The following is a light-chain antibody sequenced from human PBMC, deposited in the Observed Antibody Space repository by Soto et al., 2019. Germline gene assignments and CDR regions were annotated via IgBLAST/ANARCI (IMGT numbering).Light chain of an antibody. Sequence: EIVLTQSPATLSLSPGERATLSCRASQSIGVYLAWYQQKSGQAPRLLIYDASTRATGIPARFSGSGSGRDCTLTISSLEPEDFAVYYCQLRSDWLFSFGPGTTVDMK. V-gene: IGKV3-11*02. J-gene: IGKJ3*01. CDR2: DAS. CDR3: QLRSDWLFS. CDR1: QSIGVY.